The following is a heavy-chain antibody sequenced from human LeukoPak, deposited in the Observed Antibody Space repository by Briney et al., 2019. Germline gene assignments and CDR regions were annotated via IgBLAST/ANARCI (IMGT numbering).Heavy chain of an antibody. CDR1: GYTFTDYA. Sequence: ASVKVSCKASGYTFTDYAMHWVRLAPGQRPEWMGWINRDNGNTKYSQRFQARLTITRDTSASTVYMELSGLTSEDTAMYYCTRAQAGWYGDAFEIWGQGTMVTVSS. V-gene: IGHV1-3*01. CDR3: TRAQAGWYGDAFEI. CDR2: INRDNGNT. J-gene: IGHJ3*02. D-gene: IGHD6-19*01.